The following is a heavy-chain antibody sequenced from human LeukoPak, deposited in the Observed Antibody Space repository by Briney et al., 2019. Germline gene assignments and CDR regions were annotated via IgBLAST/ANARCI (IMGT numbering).Heavy chain of an antibody. CDR2: IWFDGGKI. V-gene: IGHV3-33*01. Sequence: PWRSLRLSCAASGFPFSSYVMHWLRQAPGKGLEWVAVIWFDGGKIYYADSVKGRFTISRDNSKNTLYLQMNSLRAEDTAVYHCVRDFANIRGGGYFDHWGQGTLVTVSS. D-gene: IGHD2/OR15-2a*01. CDR3: VRDFANIRGGGYFDH. J-gene: IGHJ4*02. CDR1: GFPFSSYV.